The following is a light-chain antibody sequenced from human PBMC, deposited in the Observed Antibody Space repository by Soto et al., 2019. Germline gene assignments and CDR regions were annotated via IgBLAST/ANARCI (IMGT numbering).Light chain of an antibody. Sequence: EIVLTQSPATLSLSPGERATLSCRASQSVSSYLAWYQQKPGQAPRLLIYDASNRATGIPARFSGSGSGTDFTLTISSLEPEDFAVYYGQQRSNWPPSVTFGQGTKVEIK. V-gene: IGKV3-11*01. J-gene: IGKJ1*01. CDR3: QQRSNWPPSVT. CDR2: DAS. CDR1: QSVSSY.